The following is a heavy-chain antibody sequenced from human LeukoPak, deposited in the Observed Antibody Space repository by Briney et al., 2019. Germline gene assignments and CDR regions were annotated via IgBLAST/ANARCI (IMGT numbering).Heavy chain of an antibody. Sequence: GGSLRLSCAASGFTFDDYAMHWVRQAPGKGLEWVSGISWNSNSIGYADSVKGRFTISRDNAKNSLYLQMNSLRAEDTAVYYCASSGWLLDYWGQGILVTVSS. J-gene: IGHJ4*02. CDR2: ISWNSNSI. D-gene: IGHD6-19*01. V-gene: IGHV3-9*01. CDR3: ASSGWLLDY. CDR1: GFTFDDYA.